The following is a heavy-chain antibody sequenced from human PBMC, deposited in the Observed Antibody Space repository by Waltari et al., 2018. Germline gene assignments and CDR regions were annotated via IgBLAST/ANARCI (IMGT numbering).Heavy chain of an antibody. Sequence: QLQLQESGPGLVTPSETLSLTCTVPGGSVRTTSYPWAWVRPPPGKGLEWIGTFYYPGNIYYNPSLTSRVTISVDSPQNHLSLRLSSVTAADTAVYYCARLSGYCDDTGCYGHYAMDVWGQGTTVTVSS. D-gene: IGHD2-2*01. CDR2: FYYPGNI. CDR1: GGSVRTTSYP. CDR3: ARLSGYCDDTGCYGHYAMDV. V-gene: IGHV4-39*02. J-gene: IGHJ6*02.